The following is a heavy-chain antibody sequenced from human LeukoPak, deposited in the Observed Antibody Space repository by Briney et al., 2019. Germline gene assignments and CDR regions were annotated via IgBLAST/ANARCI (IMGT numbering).Heavy chain of an antibody. CDR3: ARDGYCTNGVCTGGAFDI. V-gene: IGHV4-59*11. CDR2: IYYTGST. D-gene: IGHD2-8*01. J-gene: IGHJ3*02. Sequence: SETLSLTCTVSGGSISSHYWNWIRQPPGKGLEWIGFIYYTGSTHYNPSLKSRVTISVDTSKNQFSLKLSSVTAADTAVYYCARDGYCTNGVCTGGAFDIWGQGTMVTVSS. CDR1: GGSISSHY.